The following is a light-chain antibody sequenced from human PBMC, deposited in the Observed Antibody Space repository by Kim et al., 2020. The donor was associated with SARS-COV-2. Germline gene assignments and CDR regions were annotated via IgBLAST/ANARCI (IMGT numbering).Light chain of an antibody. J-gene: IGKJ1*01. CDR3: QHYYTTPPT. CDR2: WAS. CDR1: QTVLYSSNNKNY. V-gene: IGKV4-1*01. Sequence: DIVMTQSPDSLAVSLGERATINCKSSQTVLYSSNNKNYLAWYQQKSGQPPKLLIYWASTRESGVPDRFSGSGSGTDFTLTISSLQAEDVAVYYCQHYYTTPPTFGQGTKVDIK.